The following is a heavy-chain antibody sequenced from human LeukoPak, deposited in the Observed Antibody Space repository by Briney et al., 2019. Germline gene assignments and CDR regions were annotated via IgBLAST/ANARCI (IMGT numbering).Heavy chain of an antibody. J-gene: IGHJ5*02. V-gene: IGHV1-2*02. Sequence: ASVKVSCKASGYTFTGYYMRWVRQTPGQGVEWMGWINPNIVGTNYAQNLQGRVTMTRDTSISTAYRELSRLRSDDTAVYYCELSMIGWFDPWGQGTLVTVSS. CDR3: ELSMIGWFDP. D-gene: IGHD2/OR15-2a*01. CDR2: INPNIVGT. CDR1: GYTFTGYY.